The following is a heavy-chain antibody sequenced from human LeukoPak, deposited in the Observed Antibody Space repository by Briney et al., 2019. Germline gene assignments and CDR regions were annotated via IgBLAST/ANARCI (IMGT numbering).Heavy chain of an antibody. D-gene: IGHD3-9*01. CDR3: ARGHLIVDWIDF. CDR1: GFTFSHYA. CDR2: ISGSGGDT. J-gene: IGHJ4*02. Sequence: GGSLRLSCAASGFTFSHYAMNWVRQAPGKGLEWVSAISGSGGDTYYADSVKGRFTISRDNAKNSLSLQMNSLRAEDTAVYYCARGHLIVDWIDFWGQGTLVTVSS. V-gene: IGHV3-21*01.